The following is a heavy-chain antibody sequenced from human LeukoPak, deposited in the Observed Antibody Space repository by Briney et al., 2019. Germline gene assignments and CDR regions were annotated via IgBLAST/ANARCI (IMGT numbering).Heavy chain of an antibody. CDR3: ARGPGRAMYSSGWYRYGMDV. J-gene: IGHJ6*02. CDR2: INHSGST. CDR1: GGSFSGYY. V-gene: IGHV4-34*01. D-gene: IGHD6-19*01. Sequence: SETLSLTCAVYGGSFSGYYWSWIRQPPGKGLEWIGEINHSGSTNYNPSLKSRVTISVGTSKNQFSLKLSSVTAADTAVYYCARGPGRAMYSSGWYRYGMDVWGQGTTVTVSS.